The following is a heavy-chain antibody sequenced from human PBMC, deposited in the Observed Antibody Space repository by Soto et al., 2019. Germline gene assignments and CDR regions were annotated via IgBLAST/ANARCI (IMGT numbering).Heavy chain of an antibody. CDR1: GLTFSNYA. V-gene: IGHV3-23*01. CDR2: MSGSSSTT. D-gene: IGHD1-7*01. J-gene: IGHJ4*02. Sequence: HPGGSLRLSCATSGLTFSNYAMSWVRQAPGGGLEWVSSMSGSSSTTYYADSVRGRFTISRDRSKNTLYLQMSSLRAEDTALYYCAKNQERELPRVIDFWGQGTLVT. CDR3: AKNQERELPRVIDF.